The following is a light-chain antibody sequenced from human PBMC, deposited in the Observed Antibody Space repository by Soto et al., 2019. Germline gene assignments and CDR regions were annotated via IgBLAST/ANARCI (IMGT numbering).Light chain of an antibody. Sequence: QSVLTQPPSVSAAPGQKVTISCSGSSSNIGNNYVSWYQQLPGTAPKLLIYDNNKRPSGIPDRFSGSKSGTSATLGITGLQTGDEADYYCGTWDSSLSAAFGTGTQLTVL. CDR2: DNN. J-gene: IGLJ1*01. CDR1: SSNIGNNY. CDR3: GTWDSSLSAA. V-gene: IGLV1-51*01.